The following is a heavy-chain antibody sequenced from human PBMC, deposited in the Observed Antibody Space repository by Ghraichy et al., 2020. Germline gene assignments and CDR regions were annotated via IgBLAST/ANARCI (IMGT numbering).Heavy chain of an antibody. CDR1: GGSISSSSYY. Sequence: PETLSLTCTVSGGSISSSSYYWGWIRQPPGKGLEWIGSIYYSGSTYYNPSLKSRVTISVDTSKNQFSLKLSSVTAADTAVYYCARHTPYSSGWYYFDYWGQGTLVTVSS. V-gene: IGHV4-39*01. D-gene: IGHD6-19*01. CDR2: IYYSGST. CDR3: ARHTPYSSGWYYFDY. J-gene: IGHJ4*02.